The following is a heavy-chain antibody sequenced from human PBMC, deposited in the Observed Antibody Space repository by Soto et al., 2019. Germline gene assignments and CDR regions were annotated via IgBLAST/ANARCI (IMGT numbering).Heavy chain of an antibody. D-gene: IGHD3-3*01. J-gene: IGHJ4*02. CDR1: GFTFSNYP. V-gene: IGHV3-64D*08. CDR3: VNGGTFGVLMYRH. CDR2: VHNNGDDT. Sequence: GGSLRLSCSASGFTFSNYPMHWVRQAPGKGLEFVSAVHNNGDDTWYADSVKGRFTISRDNSKNSLYLQMSSLRAEDTAVYYWVNGGTFGVLMYRHWGQGTLVTVSS.